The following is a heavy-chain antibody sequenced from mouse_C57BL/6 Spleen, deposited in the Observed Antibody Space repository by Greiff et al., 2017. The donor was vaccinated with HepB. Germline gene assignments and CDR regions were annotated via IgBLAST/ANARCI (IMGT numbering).Heavy chain of an antibody. D-gene: IGHD1-1*01. J-gene: IGHJ1*03. V-gene: IGHV1-22*01. Sequence: EVKLVESGPELVKPGASVKMSCKASGYTFTDYNMHWVKQSHGKSLEWIGYINPNNGGTSYNQKFKGKATLTVNKSSSTAYMELRSLTSEDSAVYYCARGTTDPPWYFDVWGTGTTVTVSS. CDR1: GYTFTDYN. CDR2: INPNNGGT. CDR3: ARGTTDPPWYFDV.